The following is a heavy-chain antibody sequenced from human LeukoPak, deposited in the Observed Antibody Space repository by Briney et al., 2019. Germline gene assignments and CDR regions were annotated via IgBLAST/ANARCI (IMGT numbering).Heavy chain of an antibody. J-gene: IGHJ4*02. Sequence: PSETLSLTCTVSGGSISTYYWSWIRQPPGKGLEWIGYVYYMGSTNYNPSLKSRVTISLDGSKTQFSLKLNSVTAADTAVYYCAREGGPYRPLDYSGQGTLVTVSS. CDR2: VYYMGST. V-gene: IGHV4-59*01. CDR1: GGSISTYY. CDR3: AREGGPYRPLDY.